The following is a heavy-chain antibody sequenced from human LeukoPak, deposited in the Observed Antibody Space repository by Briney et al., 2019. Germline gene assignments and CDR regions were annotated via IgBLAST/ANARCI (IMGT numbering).Heavy chain of an antibody. D-gene: IGHD5-18*01. V-gene: IGHV3-53*04. CDR3: ASAEYSYGFLRFDY. CDR2: IYSGGIT. CDR1: GFTVSSNY. J-gene: IGHJ4*02. Sequence: PGGSLRLSCAASGFTVSSNYMSWVRQAPGKGLEWVSVIYSGGITYYADSVEGRFTTSRYSSKNTLYLQMNSLRAEDTAVYYCASAEYSYGFLRFDYWGQGTLVTVSS.